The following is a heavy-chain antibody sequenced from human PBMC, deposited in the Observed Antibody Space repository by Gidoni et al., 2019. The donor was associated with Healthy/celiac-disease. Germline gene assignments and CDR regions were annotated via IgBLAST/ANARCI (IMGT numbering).Heavy chain of an antibody. D-gene: IGHD5-12*01. V-gene: IGHV3-7*01. CDR2: IKQDGSEK. Sequence: EVQLVESGGGLVQPGGSLSLSWAAPGFPFSSYWMSWVRQAPGKGLEWVANIKQDGSEKYYVDSVKGRFTISRDNAKNSLYLQMNSLRAEDTAVYYCAREGVATDYYLDYWGQGTLVTVSS. J-gene: IGHJ4*02. CDR3: AREGVATDYYLDY. CDR1: GFPFSSYW.